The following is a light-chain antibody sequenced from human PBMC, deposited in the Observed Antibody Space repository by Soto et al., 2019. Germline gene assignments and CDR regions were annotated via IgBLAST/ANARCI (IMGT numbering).Light chain of an antibody. CDR2: EVT. CDR1: SSDVGGYNY. CDR3: SSYAGSNNLL. J-gene: IGLJ2*01. V-gene: IGLV2-8*01. Sequence: QSALTQPPSASGSPGQSVTISCTGTSSDVGGYNYVSWYQHHPGKAPKLMIYEVTKRPSGVPDRFSGSKSGNTASLTVSGLQTEDEADCYCSSYAGSNNLLFGGGTKLTVL.